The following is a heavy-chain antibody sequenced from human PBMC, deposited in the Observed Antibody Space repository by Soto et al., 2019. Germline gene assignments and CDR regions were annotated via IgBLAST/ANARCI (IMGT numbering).Heavy chain of an antibody. CDR1: GGSIRGFH. CDR3: ARDLPVSEGSYYYGMDV. J-gene: IGHJ6*02. CDR2: LYYSGST. V-gene: IGHV4-59*01. Sequence: SETLSLTCSVPGGSIRGFHWSWIRQPPGKGLEWIGHLYYSGSTHSNPSLKGRATILVDTSRNHYSLKLSSFTAADTAVYFCARDLPVSEGSYYYGMDVWGPGTTVTVSS.